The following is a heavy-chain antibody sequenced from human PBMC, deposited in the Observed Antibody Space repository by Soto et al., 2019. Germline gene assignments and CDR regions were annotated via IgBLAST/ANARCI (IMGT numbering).Heavy chain of an antibody. CDR2: ISSSSSYT. J-gene: IGHJ6*02. D-gene: IGHD4-4*01. CDR1: GFTFSDYY. Sequence: GGSLRLSCAASGFTFSDYYMSWIRQAPGKGLEWVSYISSSSSYTNYADSVKGRFTISRDNAKNSLYLQMNSLRAEDTAVYYCARDYSNYKYGMDVWGQGTTVTVSS. V-gene: IGHV3-11*06. CDR3: ARDYSNYKYGMDV.